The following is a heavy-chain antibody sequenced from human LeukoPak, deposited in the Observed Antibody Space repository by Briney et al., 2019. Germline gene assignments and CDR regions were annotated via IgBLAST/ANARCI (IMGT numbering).Heavy chain of an antibody. CDR2: ISSSSTI. Sequence: GGSLRLSCAASGFTFSSYSMNWVRQAPGKGLEWVSYISSSSTIYYADSVKGRFTISRDNAKNSLYLQMNSLRAEDTAVYYCARDPDAGYSSSWYDYWGQGTLVTVSS. J-gene: IGHJ4*02. CDR1: GFTFSSYS. D-gene: IGHD6-13*01. V-gene: IGHV3-48*01. CDR3: ARDPDAGYSSSWYDY.